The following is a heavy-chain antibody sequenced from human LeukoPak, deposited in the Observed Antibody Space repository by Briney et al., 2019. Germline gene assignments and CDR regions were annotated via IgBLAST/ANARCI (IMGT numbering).Heavy chain of an antibody. CDR1: GFTVSSNY. CDR3: ASEYCGGVCLTHAFDI. J-gene: IGHJ3*02. Sequence: GGSLRPSCAASGFTVSSNYMSWVRQAPGKGLEWVSVIYSGGSTYYADSVKGRFTISRDNSKNTLYLQMNSLRAEDTAVYYCASEYCGGVCLTHAFDIWGQGTMVTVSS. V-gene: IGHV3-66*01. D-gene: IGHD2-21*02. CDR2: IYSGGST.